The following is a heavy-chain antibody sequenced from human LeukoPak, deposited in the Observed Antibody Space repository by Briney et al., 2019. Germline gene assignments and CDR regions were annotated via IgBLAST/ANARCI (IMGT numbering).Heavy chain of an antibody. CDR1: GFTFDDYA. CDR2: ISWNSGSI. J-gene: IGHJ4*02. Sequence: PGGSLRLSCAASGFTFDDYAMPWVRQAPGKGLEWVSGISWNSGSIGYADSVKGRFTISRDNAKNSLYLQMNSLRAEDTALYYCAKDGYSYGPRGAYFDYWGQGTLVTVSS. D-gene: IGHD5-18*01. V-gene: IGHV3-9*01. CDR3: AKDGYSYGPRGAYFDY.